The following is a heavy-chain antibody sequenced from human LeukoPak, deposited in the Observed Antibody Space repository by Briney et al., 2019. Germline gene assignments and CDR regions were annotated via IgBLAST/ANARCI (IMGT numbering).Heavy chain of an antibody. J-gene: IGHJ5*02. V-gene: IGHV4-61*02. D-gene: IGHD5-18*01. Sequence: SQTLSLTCTVSGGSMSSGSYYWSWIPQPAGKGLDCIGSIYTSGSNNYSRSLKSRVTMSGGTSKNQFSPKMSSVTAADTAVYYCARVADTAMVPPADWFDPWGQGTLVTVSS. CDR3: ARVADTAMVPPADWFDP. CDR1: GGSMSSGSYY. CDR2: IYTSGSN.